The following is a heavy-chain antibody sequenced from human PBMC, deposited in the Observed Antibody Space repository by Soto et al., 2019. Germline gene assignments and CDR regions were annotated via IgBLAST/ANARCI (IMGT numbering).Heavy chain of an antibody. J-gene: IGHJ4*02. V-gene: IGHV3-21*01. D-gene: IGHD3-16*02. Sequence: EVQLVESGGGLVKPGGSLRLSCAASGFTFSSYSMNWVRQAPGKGLEWVSTISSRSTYIYYADSVKGRFTISRDNAKNSLYLQMNSLRVEDTAVYYCARDLSLGNPGGFDYWGQGTLVTVSS. CDR2: ISSRSTYI. CDR1: GFTFSSYS. CDR3: ARDLSLGNPGGFDY.